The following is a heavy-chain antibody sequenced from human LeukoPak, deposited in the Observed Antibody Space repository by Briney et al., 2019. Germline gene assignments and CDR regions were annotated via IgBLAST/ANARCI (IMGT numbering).Heavy chain of an antibody. V-gene: IGHV1-8*01. Sequence: GASVKVSCKASGYTFTSYDINWVRQATGRGLEWMGWMNPNSGNTGYAQKFQGRVTMTRNTSISTAYMELSSLRSEDTAVYYCARSVLEWLSFDYWGQGTLVTVSS. J-gene: IGHJ4*02. CDR1: GYTFTSYD. CDR3: ARSVLEWLSFDY. D-gene: IGHD3-3*01. CDR2: MNPNSGNT.